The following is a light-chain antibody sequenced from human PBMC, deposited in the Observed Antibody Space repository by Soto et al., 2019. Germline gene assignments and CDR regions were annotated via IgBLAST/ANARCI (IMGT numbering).Light chain of an antibody. Sequence: DSQMTQSPSSLSASVGDIVTITCRASQSISSYLNWYQQKPGKAPKLLIYAASSLQSGVPSRFSGSGSGTDFTLTISSLQPEDFATYYCQQSYSTPLTFGGGTKVDIK. CDR1: QSISSY. CDR2: AAS. V-gene: IGKV1-39*01. CDR3: QQSYSTPLT. J-gene: IGKJ4*01.